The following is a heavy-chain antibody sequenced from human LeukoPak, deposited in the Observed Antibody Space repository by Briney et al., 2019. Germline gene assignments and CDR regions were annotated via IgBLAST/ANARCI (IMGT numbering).Heavy chain of an antibody. Sequence: GGSLRLSCAASGFTFSDYYMSWIRQAPGKGLEWVSYISSSGSTIYYADSVKGRFTISRDNAKNSLYLQMSSLRVEDTAVYYCARDPVYGDYTYDYWGQGTLVTVSS. J-gene: IGHJ4*02. CDR1: GFTFSDYY. V-gene: IGHV3-11*01. CDR2: ISSSGSTI. D-gene: IGHD4-17*01. CDR3: ARDPVYGDYTYDY.